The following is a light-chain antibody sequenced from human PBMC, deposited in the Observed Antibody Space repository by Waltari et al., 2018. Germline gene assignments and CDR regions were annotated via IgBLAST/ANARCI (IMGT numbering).Light chain of an antibody. Sequence: VLTQSPATLSLSPGAGATLSCRAIQSIRTYLAWFQHRPGQAPRLLIYDAANRAAGVPARFSGSGSGTDFTLSISSLEPEDFAVYYCHQRGSWPITFGQGTRLEIK. CDR2: DAA. CDR1: QSIRTY. J-gene: IGKJ5*01. CDR3: HQRGSWPIT. V-gene: IGKV3-11*01.